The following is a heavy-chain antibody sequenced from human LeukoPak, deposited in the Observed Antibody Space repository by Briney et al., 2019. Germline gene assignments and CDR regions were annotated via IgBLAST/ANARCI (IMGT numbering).Heavy chain of an antibody. V-gene: IGHV4-30-2*01. CDR1: GGSISSGGYS. Sequence: SQTLSLTCAVSGGSISSGGYSWSWIRQPPGKGLEWVGYIYHSGSTYYNPSLKSRVTISVDRSKNQFSLKLSSVTAADTAVYYCARTTWIQLWFRFDPWGQGTLVTVSS. CDR2: IYHSGST. D-gene: IGHD5-18*01. CDR3: ARTTWIQLWFRFDP. J-gene: IGHJ5*02.